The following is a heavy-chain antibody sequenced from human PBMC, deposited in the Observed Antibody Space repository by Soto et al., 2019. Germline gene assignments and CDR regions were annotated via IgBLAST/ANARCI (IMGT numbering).Heavy chain of an antibody. V-gene: IGHV1-18*01. D-gene: IGHD3-22*01. J-gene: IGHJ4*02. CDR2: LSAYNGNT. CDR1: GYTFTSYG. Sequence: ASVKVSCKASGYTFTSYGISWVRQAPGQGLEWMGWLSAYNGNTNYAQKLQGRVTMPTDTSTRTAYMELRSLRSDDTAVYYCARVAFTMIVPHYRGQGTLGTVSP. CDR3: ARVAFTMIVPHY.